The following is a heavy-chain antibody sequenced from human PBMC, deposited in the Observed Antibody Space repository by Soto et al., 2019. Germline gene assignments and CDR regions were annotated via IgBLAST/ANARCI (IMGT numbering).Heavy chain of an antibody. Sequence: QVQLQESGPGLVKPSQTLSLTCTVSGGSISSGGYYWSWIRQHPGKGLEWIGYIYYSGSTYYNPSLRSRVTISVDTSKNQFSLKLSSVTAADTAVYYCARDSIVATRTDYWGQGTLVTVSS. CDR2: IYYSGST. D-gene: IGHD5-12*01. CDR3: ARDSIVATRTDY. CDR1: GGSISSGGYY. J-gene: IGHJ4*02. V-gene: IGHV4-31*03.